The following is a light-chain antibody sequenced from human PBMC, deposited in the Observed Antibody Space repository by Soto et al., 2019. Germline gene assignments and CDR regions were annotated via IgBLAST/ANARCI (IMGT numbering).Light chain of an antibody. Sequence: QSALTQPPSASGSPGQSVTISCTGTSSDVGAYNYVSWYQQHPGKAPQLMIYEVNKRPSGVPDRFSGSKSGNTASLTVSGLQAEDEADYYCNPYAGSNSFVFGSGTKVTVL. CDR1: SSDVGAYNY. V-gene: IGLV2-8*01. CDR2: EVN. CDR3: NPYAGSNSFV. J-gene: IGLJ1*01.